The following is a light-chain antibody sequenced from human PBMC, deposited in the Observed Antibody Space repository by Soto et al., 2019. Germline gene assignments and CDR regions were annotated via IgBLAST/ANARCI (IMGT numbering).Light chain of an antibody. CDR2: YDS. V-gene: IGLV3-21*04. J-gene: IGLJ1*01. Sequence: SYELTQPPSVSMAPGKTARITCGGNNIGSKSGHWYQQKPGQAPVLVIYYDSDRPSGIPERFSGSNSGNTATLTISRVEAGDEADYYCQVWDSSSDHYVFGTGTKLTV. CDR1: NIGSKS. CDR3: QVWDSSSDHYV.